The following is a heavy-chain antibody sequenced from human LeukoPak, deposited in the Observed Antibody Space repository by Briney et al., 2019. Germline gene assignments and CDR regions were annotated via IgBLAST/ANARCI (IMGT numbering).Heavy chain of an antibody. V-gene: IGHV4-39*07. J-gene: IGHJ4*02. Sequence: TSETLSLTCTVSGGSISSSSYYWGWIRQPPGKGLEWIGSIYYSGSTYYNPSLKSRVTISVDTSKNQFSLKLSSVTAADTAVYYCAGLRTEWELCFDYWGQGTLVTVSS. CDR1: GGSISSSSYY. CDR2: IYYSGST. CDR3: AGLRTEWELCFDY. D-gene: IGHD1-26*01.